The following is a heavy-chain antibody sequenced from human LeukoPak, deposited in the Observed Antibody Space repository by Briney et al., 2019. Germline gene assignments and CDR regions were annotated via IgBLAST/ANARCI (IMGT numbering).Heavy chain of an antibody. D-gene: IGHD4-17*01. J-gene: IGHJ4*02. CDR1: GFTFSSYC. CDR2: ISSSSSYI. CDR3: ARESTVTGGISYFDY. Sequence: GSLRLSCAASGFTFSSYCKNWVRQAPGKGLEWVSSISSSSSYIYYADSVKGRFTISRDNAKNSLYLQMNSLRAEDTAVYYCARESTVTGGISYFDYWGQGTLVTVSS. V-gene: IGHV3-21*01.